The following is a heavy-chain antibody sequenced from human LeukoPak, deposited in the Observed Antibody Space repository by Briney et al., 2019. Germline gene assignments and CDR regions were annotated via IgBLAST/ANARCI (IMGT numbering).Heavy chain of an antibody. CDR3: ARAGVTYYYDSTFDY. V-gene: IGHV3-74*01. Sequence: GGSLRLSRAASGFAFSSYWMHWVRQAPGKGLVWVSRINSDGSSTSYADSVKGRFTISRDNAKNTLYLQMNSLRAEDTAVYYCARAGVTYYYDSTFDYWGQGTLVTVSS. D-gene: IGHD3-22*01. J-gene: IGHJ4*02. CDR2: INSDGSST. CDR1: GFAFSSYW.